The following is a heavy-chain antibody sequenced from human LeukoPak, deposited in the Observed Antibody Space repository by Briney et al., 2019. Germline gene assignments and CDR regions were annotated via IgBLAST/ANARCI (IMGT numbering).Heavy chain of an antibody. Sequence: SVKVSCKASGGTFSSYAISWVRQAPGQGLEWMGGIIPIFGTANYAQKFQSRVTITADKSTSTAYMELSSLRSEDTAVYYCARHLAAAGTLWDYWGQGTLVTVSS. CDR2: IIPIFGTA. J-gene: IGHJ4*02. CDR1: GGTFSSYA. D-gene: IGHD6-13*01. CDR3: ARHLAAAGTLWDY. V-gene: IGHV1-69*06.